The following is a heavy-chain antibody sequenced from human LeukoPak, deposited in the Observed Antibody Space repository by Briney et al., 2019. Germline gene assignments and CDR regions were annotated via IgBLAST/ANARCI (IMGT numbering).Heavy chain of an antibody. D-gene: IGHD3-10*01. V-gene: IGHV1-3*03. J-gene: IGHJ5*02. CDR3: ARGAKFRSYGSGTYYTSSPFDP. CDR2: INTGNGNT. Sequence: GASVKVSCKASGYTFTSYALHWVRQAPGQRLEWMGFINTGNGNTKYSQDFQGRVTITRDTSATTAYMELSSLSSEDMAMYYCARGAKFRSYGSGTYYTSSPFDPWGQGTLVTVSS. CDR1: GYTFTSYA.